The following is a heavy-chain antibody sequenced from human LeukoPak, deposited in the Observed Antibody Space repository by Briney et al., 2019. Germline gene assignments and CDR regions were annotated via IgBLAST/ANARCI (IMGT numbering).Heavy chain of an antibody. CDR3: ARDIYGSGDY. CDR2: ISSSSSTI. D-gene: IGHD3-10*01. Sequence: GGSLRLSCAASGFTFSDYCMSWIRQAPGKGLEWVSYISSSSSTIYYADSVKGRFTISRDNAKNSLYLQMNSLRDEDTAVYYCARDIYGSGDYWGQGTLVTVSS. J-gene: IGHJ4*02. V-gene: IGHV3-11*04. CDR1: GFTFSDYC.